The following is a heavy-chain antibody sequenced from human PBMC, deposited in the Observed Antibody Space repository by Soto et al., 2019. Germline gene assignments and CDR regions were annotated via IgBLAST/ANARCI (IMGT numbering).Heavy chain of an antibody. CDR2: IYHSGST. J-gene: IGHJ4*02. D-gene: IGHD6-19*01. CDR1: GCSIRSSNW. Sequence: SETLSLTCSVSGCSIRSSNWWSWVRQPPGKGLEWIGEIYHSGSTNYNPSLKSRVTISVDKSKNQFSLKLSSVTAADTAVYYCASGAAVAPFDYWGQGTLVTVSS. CDR3: ASGAAVAPFDY. V-gene: IGHV4-4*02.